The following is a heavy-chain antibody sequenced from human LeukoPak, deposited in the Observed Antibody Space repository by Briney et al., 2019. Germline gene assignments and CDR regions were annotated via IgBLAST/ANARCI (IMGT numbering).Heavy chain of an antibody. V-gene: IGHV1-2*02. Sequence: ASVKVSCKASGYTFTDYYMHWVRQAPGQGLEWMGWINPNSGGTNSAQKFQGRVTTTRDTSISTAYMELSSLRSDDTAVYYCARDGNFDYWGQGTLVTVSS. CDR1: GYTFTDYY. CDR3: ARDGNFDY. CDR2: INPNSGGT. J-gene: IGHJ4*02. D-gene: IGHD1-1*01.